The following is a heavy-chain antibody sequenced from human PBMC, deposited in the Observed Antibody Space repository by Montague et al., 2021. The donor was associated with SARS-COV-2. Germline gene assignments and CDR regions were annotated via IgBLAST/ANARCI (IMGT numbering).Heavy chain of an antibody. V-gene: IGHV4-34*01. CDR2: INHSGNT. CDR1: GGSLSGYY. D-gene: IGHD3-3*01. J-gene: IGHJ5*02. CDR3: ARGADYDFWSGYLRYKWFDP. Sequence: SETLSLTCAVYGGSLSGYYWAWIRQIPGKGLEWIGEINHSGNTNYNPSLKSRLTISVDTSKKQFSLKLSSVTTADAAVYYCARGADYDFWSGYLRYKWFDPWGLGTPVTVSS.